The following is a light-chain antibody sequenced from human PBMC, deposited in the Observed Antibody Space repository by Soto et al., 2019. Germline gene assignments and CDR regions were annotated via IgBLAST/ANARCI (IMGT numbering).Light chain of an antibody. CDR3: QQYNSWRWT. J-gene: IGKJ1*01. CDR2: DAS. V-gene: IGKV3-20*01. CDR1: QSVDNSY. Sequence: SVLTHSPGTLSLSQGERATVSCRASQSVDNSYLAWYQQKPGQAPRLLIYDASSRATGIPARFSGSGSGTEFTLIISSLQSEDSAVYYCQQYNSWRWTFGQGTKVDI.